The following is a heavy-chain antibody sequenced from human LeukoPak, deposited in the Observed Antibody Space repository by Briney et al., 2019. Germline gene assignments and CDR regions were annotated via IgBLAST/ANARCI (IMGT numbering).Heavy chain of an antibody. D-gene: IGHD5-24*01. CDR1: GYTFTIYG. J-gene: IGHJ5*02. Sequence: ASVKVSCKASGYTFTIYGISWVRQAPGQGLEWMGWISSHSGDTKYAQKLQGRVTMTTDTSTNTAYMELRSLTSDDTAVYFCARDGGREVATITPNWFDPWGQGTLVTVSS. CDR3: ARDGGREVATITPNWFDP. CDR2: ISSHSGDT. V-gene: IGHV1-18*01.